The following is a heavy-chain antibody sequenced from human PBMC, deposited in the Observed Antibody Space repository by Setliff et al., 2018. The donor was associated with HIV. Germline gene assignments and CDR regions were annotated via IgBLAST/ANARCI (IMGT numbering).Heavy chain of an antibody. D-gene: IGHD1-20*01. CDR1: GYTFTSYG. V-gene: IGHV1-18*01. CDR2: ISAANGDT. CDR3: ARDGYKWNDNALEV. J-gene: IGHJ3*01. Sequence: ASVKVSFKASGYTFTSYGISWVRQAPGQGLEWMGWISAANGDTNFAQKFQGRVTMTTDTLTSTAYMELRSLRSDDTAVYYCARDGYKWNDNALEVWGLGTVVTVSS.